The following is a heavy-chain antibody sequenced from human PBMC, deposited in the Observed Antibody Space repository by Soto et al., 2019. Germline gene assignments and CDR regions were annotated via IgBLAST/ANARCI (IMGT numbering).Heavy chain of an antibody. CDR2: IIPIFGTA. CDR3: ASSITIFGVAPIDY. Sequence: QVQLVQSGAEVKKPGSSVKVSCKASGGTFSSYAISWVRQAPGQGLEWMGGIIPIFGTANYAQKFQGRVTITADESTSTAYMELSRLRSEETAVYYCASSITIFGVAPIDYWGQGTLVTVSS. CDR1: GGTFSSYA. V-gene: IGHV1-69*12. J-gene: IGHJ4*02. D-gene: IGHD3-3*01.